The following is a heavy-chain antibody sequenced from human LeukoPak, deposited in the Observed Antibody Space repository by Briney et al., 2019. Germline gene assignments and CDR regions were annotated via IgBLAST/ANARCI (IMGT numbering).Heavy chain of an antibody. CDR1: GFTFSSYS. CDR3: AKDRRSGSYSELVFDY. CDR2: ISSSSSYI. J-gene: IGHJ4*02. Sequence: GGSLRLSCAASGFTFSSYSMNWVRQAPGKGLEWVSSISSSSSYIYYADSVKGRFTISRDNSKNTLYLQMNSLRAEDTAVYYCAKDRRSGSYSELVFDYWGQGTLVTVSS. D-gene: IGHD1-26*01. V-gene: IGHV3-21*04.